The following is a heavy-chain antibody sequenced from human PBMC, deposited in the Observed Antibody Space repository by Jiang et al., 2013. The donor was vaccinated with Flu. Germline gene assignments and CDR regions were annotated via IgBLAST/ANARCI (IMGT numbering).Heavy chain of an antibody. CDR1: GGTFSSYT. V-gene: IGHV1-69*02. CDR2: IIPILGIA. CDR3: ASAEDSSSWYSSWYFDL. J-gene: IGHJ2*01. D-gene: IGHD6-13*01. Sequence: VQSGAEVKKPGSSVKVSCKASGGTFSSYTISWVRQAPGQGLEWMGRIIPILGIANYAQKFQGRVTITADKSTSTAYMELSSLRSEDTAVYYCASAEDSSSWYSSWYFDLWGRGTLVTVSS.